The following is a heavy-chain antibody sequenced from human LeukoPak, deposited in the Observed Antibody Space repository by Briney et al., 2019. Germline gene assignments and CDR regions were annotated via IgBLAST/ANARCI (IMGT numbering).Heavy chain of an antibody. CDR2: IYHGGST. J-gene: IGHJ5*02. D-gene: IGHD2-21*01. Sequence: SETLSLTCTVSGYSISIGYYWGWIRQPPGKGLEWIGSIYHGGSTYYNPSLKSRVTISVDTSKNQFSLKLSSVTAADTAVYYCARGYCGGDCYPLPFDPWGQGTLVTVSS. V-gene: IGHV4-38-2*02. CDR3: ARGYCGGDCYPLPFDP. CDR1: GYSISIGYY.